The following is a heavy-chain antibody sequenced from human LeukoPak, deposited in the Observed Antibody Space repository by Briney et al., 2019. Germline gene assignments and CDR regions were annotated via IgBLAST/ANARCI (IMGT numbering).Heavy chain of an antibody. V-gene: IGHV3-7*01. Sequence: GGSLTLSCAASGFTFSYYWMSWVRQAPGKGLEWVANIKQDGSEKYYVDSLKGRFTISRDDARNSLYLQMNSLRAEDTAVYYCVREETYSSGWYGPDYWGQGTLVTVSS. CDR1: GFTFSYYW. J-gene: IGHJ4*02. CDR2: IKQDGSEK. D-gene: IGHD6-19*01. CDR3: VREETYSSGWYGPDY.